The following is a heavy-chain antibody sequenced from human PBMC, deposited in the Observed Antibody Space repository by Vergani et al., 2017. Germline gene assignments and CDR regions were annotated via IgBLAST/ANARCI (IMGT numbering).Heavy chain of an antibody. CDR1: GYSFTSYW. CDR3: ARHRVYSYGDVDY. Sequence: EVQLVQSGAEVKKPGESLKISCKGSGYSFTSYWIGWVRQMPGKGLEWMGIIHPADSDTRYSPSFQGQVTISADKSISTAYLQWSSLKAPDTAMYYCARHRVYSYGDVDYWDPGTLVTVSA. V-gene: IGHV5-51*01. CDR2: IHPADSDT. D-gene: IGHD5-18*01. J-gene: IGHJ4*02.